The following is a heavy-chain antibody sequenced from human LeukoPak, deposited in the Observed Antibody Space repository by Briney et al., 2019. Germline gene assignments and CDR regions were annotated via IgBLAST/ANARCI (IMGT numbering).Heavy chain of an antibody. CDR1: GFTFSRYG. CDR3: ARDLFGYDDAFDI. Sequence: GGTLRLSCAASGFTFSRYGMSWVRQSPGKGLEWVSGISGSGDSTDYADSVKGRFTISRDNSKNTLYLQMNSLRAEDTAVYYCARDLFGYDDAFDIWGQGTMVTVSS. CDR2: ISGSGDST. J-gene: IGHJ3*02. D-gene: IGHD5-18*01. V-gene: IGHV3-23*01.